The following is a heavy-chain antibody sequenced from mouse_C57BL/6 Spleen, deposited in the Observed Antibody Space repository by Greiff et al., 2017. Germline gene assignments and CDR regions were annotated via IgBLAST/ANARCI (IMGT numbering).Heavy chain of an antibody. Sequence: DVQLVESEGGLVQPGSSMKLSCTASGFTFSDYYMAWVRQVPEKGLEWVANINYDGSSTYYLDSLKSRFIISRDNAKNILYLQMSSLKSEDTATYYCARDKTYDGYYDYAMDYWGQGTSVTVSS. CDR1: GFTFSDYY. CDR2: INYDGSST. D-gene: IGHD2-3*01. V-gene: IGHV5-16*01. CDR3: ARDKTYDGYYDYAMDY. J-gene: IGHJ4*01.